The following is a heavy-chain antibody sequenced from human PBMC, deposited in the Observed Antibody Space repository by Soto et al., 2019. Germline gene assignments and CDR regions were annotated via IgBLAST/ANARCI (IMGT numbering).Heavy chain of an antibody. D-gene: IGHD3-9*01. V-gene: IGHV3-21*01. CDR3: ARGLRYFDWSYAFDI. CDR2: ISSSSSYI. CDR1: GFTFSSYS. Sequence: GGSLRLSCAASGFTFSSYSMNWVRQAPGKGLEWVSSISSSSSYIYYADSVKGRFTISRDNAKNSLYLQMNSLRAEDTAVYYCARGLRYFDWSYAFDIWGQGTMVTVSS. J-gene: IGHJ3*02.